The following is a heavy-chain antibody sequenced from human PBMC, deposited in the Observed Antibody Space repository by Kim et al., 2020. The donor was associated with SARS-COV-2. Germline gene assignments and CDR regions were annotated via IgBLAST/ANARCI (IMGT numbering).Heavy chain of an antibody. Sequence: GGSLRLSCAASGFSFADYYMTWIRQAPGKGLEWVSYITSGGEAIYYADSVRGRFTISRDNTNNFLYLHMSSLRPEDTAVYYCASGGALTDFNDHWGQGTPVTVSP. CDR3: ASGGALTDFNDH. CDR1: GFSFADYY. D-gene: IGHD3-16*01. V-gene: IGHV3-11*01. CDR2: ITSGGEAI. J-gene: IGHJ1*01.